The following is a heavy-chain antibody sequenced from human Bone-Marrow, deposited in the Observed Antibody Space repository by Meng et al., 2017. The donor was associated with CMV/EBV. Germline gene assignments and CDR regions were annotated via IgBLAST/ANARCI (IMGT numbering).Heavy chain of an antibody. D-gene: IGHD2-2*01. V-gene: IGHV4-61*01. CDR3: ARQDIVVVPAAIYY. Sequence: SETLSLTCTVSGGSVSSGSYYWSWIRQPPGKGLEWIGYIYYSGSTNYNPSLKSRVTISVDTSKNQFSLKLSSVTAADTAVYYCARQDIVVVPAAIYYWGQGTLVTVSS. J-gene: IGHJ4*02. CDR2: IYYSGST. CDR1: GGSVSSGSYY.